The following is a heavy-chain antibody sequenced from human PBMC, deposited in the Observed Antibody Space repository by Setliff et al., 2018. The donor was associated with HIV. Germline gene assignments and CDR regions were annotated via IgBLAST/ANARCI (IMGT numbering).Heavy chain of an antibody. V-gene: IGHV4-59*08. D-gene: IGHD3-10*01. CDR3: ARRRGGTSRSFLDY. Sequence: SETLSLTCTVSGSSISYFYWNWIRQSPGKGLEWIGYISDSGSTNYNPSLKSRVTISLDTSNNQFSLKLSSVTAADTAVYYCARRRGGTSRSFLDYWGQGNLVTVSS. CDR1: GSSISYFY. CDR2: ISDSGST. J-gene: IGHJ4*02.